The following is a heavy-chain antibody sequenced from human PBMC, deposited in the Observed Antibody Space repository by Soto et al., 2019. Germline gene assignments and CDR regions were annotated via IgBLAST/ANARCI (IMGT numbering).Heavy chain of an antibody. V-gene: IGHV4-34*01. J-gene: IGHJ4*02. D-gene: IGHD6-6*01. Sequence: SETLSLTCAVYGGSFSGYYWSWIRQPPGKGLEWIGEINHSGSTNYNPSLKSRVTISVDTSKNQFSLKLSSVTAADTAVYYCARKAARPFDYWGQGTRGTVSS. CDR3: ARKAARPFDY. CDR2: INHSGST. CDR1: GGSFSGYY.